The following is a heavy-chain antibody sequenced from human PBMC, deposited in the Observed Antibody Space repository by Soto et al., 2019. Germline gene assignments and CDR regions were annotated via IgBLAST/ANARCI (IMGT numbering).Heavy chain of an antibody. CDR1: GGTFSSYA. V-gene: IGHV1-69*01. CDR3: ARDQIHRIAARPNWYFDL. CDR2: IIPIFGTA. Sequence: QVQLVQSGAEVKKPGSSVKVSCKASGGTFSSYAISWVRQAPGQGLEWMGGIIPIFGTANYAQKFQGSVTITADESTSTAYMELSSLRSEDTAVYYCARDQIHRIAARPNWYFDLWGRGTLVTVSS. J-gene: IGHJ2*01. D-gene: IGHD6-6*01.